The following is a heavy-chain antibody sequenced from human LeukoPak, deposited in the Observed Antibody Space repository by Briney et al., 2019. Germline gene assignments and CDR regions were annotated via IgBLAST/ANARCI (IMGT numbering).Heavy chain of an antibody. CDR1: GFTFSSYW. CDR3: AKVPITLAGTKDAKYFQH. CDR2: INSDGSRT. Sequence: PGRSLRLSCTASGFTFSSYWMHWVRQVPGKGLVWVSRINSDGSRTDYEDSVKGRFTISRDNTKNTQYPQMNSLRAEHTALYYCAKVPITLAGTKDAKYFQHWGQGTLVTVSS. D-gene: IGHD6-19*01. J-gene: IGHJ1*01. V-gene: IGHV3-74*01.